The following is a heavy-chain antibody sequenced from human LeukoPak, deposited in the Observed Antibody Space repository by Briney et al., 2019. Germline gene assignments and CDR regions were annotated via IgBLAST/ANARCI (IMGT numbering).Heavy chain of an antibody. V-gene: IGHV5-51*01. CDR1: GYSFTSYW. D-gene: IGHD5-18*01. CDR3: ARQSDTANDY. Sequence: GEPLKISCKGSGYSFTSYWIGWVRQVPGKGLEWMGIIYPGDSDTRYSPSFQGQVTISAGKSISTAYLQWSSLKASDTAIYYCARQSDTANDYWGQGTLVTVSS. CDR2: IYPGDSDT. J-gene: IGHJ4*02.